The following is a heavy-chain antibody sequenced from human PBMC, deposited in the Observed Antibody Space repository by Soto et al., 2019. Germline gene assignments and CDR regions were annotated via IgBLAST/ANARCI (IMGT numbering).Heavy chain of an antibody. V-gene: IGHV1-69*13. CDR2: IIPIFGTA. Sequence: SVKVSCKASGGTFSSYAISWVRQAPGQGLEWMGGIIPIFGTANYAQEFQGRVTITADESTSTAYMELSSLRSEDTAVYYCARGGGYCSGGSCPSIDYYYGMDVWGQGTTVTVSS. D-gene: IGHD2-15*01. CDR1: GGTFSSYA. J-gene: IGHJ6*02. CDR3: ARGGGYCSGGSCPSIDYYYGMDV.